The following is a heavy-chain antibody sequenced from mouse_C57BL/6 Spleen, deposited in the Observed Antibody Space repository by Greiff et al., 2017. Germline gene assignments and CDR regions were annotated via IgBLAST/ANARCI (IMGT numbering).Heavy chain of an antibody. CDR1: GFSFNTYA. CDR2: IRSKSNNYAT. J-gene: IGHJ1*03. Sequence: EVQLVESGGGLVQPKGSLKLSCAASGFSFNTYAMNWVRQAPGKGLEWVARIRSKSNNYATYYADSVKDRFTISRDDSESMLYLQMNNLKTEDTAMYYCVRQWASYYSNYVGYWYFDVWGTGTTVTVSS. CDR3: VRQWASYYSNYVGYWYFDV. D-gene: IGHD2-5*01. V-gene: IGHV10-1*01.